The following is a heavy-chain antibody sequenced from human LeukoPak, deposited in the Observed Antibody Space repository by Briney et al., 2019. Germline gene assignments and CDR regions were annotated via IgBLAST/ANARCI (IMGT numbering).Heavy chain of an antibody. D-gene: IGHD3-9*01. CDR3: ARSRYYDILSY. V-gene: IGHV4-39*01. Sequence: PSETLSLTCTVSGGSIGSSSYYWGWIRQPPGKGLEWIGSIYYSGSTYYNPSLKSRVTISVDTSKNQFSLKLSSVTAADTAVYYCARSRYYDILSYWGQGTLVTVSS. J-gene: IGHJ4*02. CDR2: IYYSGST. CDR1: GGSIGSSSYY.